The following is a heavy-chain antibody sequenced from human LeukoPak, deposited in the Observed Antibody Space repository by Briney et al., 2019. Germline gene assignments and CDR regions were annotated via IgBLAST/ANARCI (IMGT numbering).Heavy chain of an antibody. CDR1: GFTFSSYG. V-gene: IGHV3-30*12. CDR2: ISYDGSNK. Sequence: GRSLRLSCAASGFTFSSYGMHWVRQAPGKGLVWVADISYDGSNKYYADSVKGRFTISRDNSKNTLYLQMNSLRAEDTAVYYCARGDSSGYYYFEYWGQGTLVTVSS. CDR3: ARGDSSGYYYFEY. J-gene: IGHJ4*02. D-gene: IGHD6-19*01.